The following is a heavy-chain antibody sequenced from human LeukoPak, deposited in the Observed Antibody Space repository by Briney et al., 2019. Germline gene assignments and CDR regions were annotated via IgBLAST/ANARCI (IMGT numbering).Heavy chain of an antibody. D-gene: IGHD6-13*01. CDR2: IYTSGST. J-gene: IGHJ5*02. CDR1: GGSISSYY. V-gene: IGHV4-4*07. Sequence: RPSETLSLTCTVSGGSISSYYWSWIRQPAGKGLEWIGRIYTSGSTNYNPSLKSRVTMSVDTSKNQFSLKLSSVTAADTAVYYCARALGIAPRRGNWFDPWGQGTLVTVSS. CDR3: ARALGIAPRRGNWFDP.